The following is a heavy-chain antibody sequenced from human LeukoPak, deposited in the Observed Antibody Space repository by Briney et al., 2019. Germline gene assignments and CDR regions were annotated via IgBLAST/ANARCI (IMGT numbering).Heavy chain of an antibody. J-gene: IGHJ6*03. D-gene: IGHD6-13*01. Sequence: GGSLRLSCAASGFSFSSYSMNWVRQAPGKGLEWVANIKEDGSEKYYVDSVKGRFTISRDNAKNSLYLQMNSLRAEDTAVYYCARVVLYYSYMDVWGKGTTVTVSS. CDR3: ARVVLYYSYMDV. CDR1: GFSFSSYS. V-gene: IGHV3-7*01. CDR2: IKEDGSEK.